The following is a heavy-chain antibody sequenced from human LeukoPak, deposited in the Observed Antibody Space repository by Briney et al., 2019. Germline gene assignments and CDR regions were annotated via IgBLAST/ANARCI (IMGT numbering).Heavy chain of an antibody. D-gene: IGHD3-10*01. CDR3: AKDVAHYYGSGSPFDY. J-gene: IGHJ4*02. CDR1: GFTFSSYA. CDR2: ISGSGGST. Sequence: GGSLRLSCAASGFTFSSYAMSWVRQAPGKGLEWVSAISGSGGSTYYADSVKGRFTISRDNSKNTLYLQMNSLRAEDTAVYYCAKDVAHYYGSGSPFDYWGQGTLVTASS. V-gene: IGHV3-23*01.